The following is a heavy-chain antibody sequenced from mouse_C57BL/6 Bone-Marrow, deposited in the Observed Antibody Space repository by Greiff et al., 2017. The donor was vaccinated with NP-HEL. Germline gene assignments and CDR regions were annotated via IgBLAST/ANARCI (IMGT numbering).Heavy chain of an antibody. CDR2: IYPRSGNT. V-gene: IGHV1-81*01. D-gene: IGHD1-1*01. J-gene: IGHJ2*01. CDR3: ARSYDGSTLYYFDY. CDR1: GYTFTSYG. Sequence: QVQLKESGAELARPGASVKLSCTASGYTFTSYGISWVKQRPGQGLEWIGEIYPRSGNTYYNEKFKGKATLTADKSSSTAYMELRSLTSDDSAVYFCARSYDGSTLYYFDYGGQGTTLTVSA.